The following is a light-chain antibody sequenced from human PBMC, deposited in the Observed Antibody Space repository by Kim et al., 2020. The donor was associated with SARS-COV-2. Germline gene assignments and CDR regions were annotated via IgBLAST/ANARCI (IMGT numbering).Light chain of an antibody. J-gene: IGKJ5*01. Sequence: PGERATLSGRASQSVSSYLAWYQQKPGQAPRLLIYDASNRATGIPARFSGSGSGTDFTLTISSLEPEDFAVYYCQQRSNWPPEVTFGQGTRLEIK. CDR3: QQRSNWPPEVT. CDR1: QSVSSY. V-gene: IGKV3-11*01. CDR2: DAS.